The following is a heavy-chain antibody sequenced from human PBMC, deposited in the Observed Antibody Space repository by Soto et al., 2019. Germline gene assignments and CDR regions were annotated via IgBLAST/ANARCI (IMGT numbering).Heavy chain of an antibody. CDR1: GYTFTSYG. V-gene: IGHV1-18*01. CDR3: ARDRIVGATSYYYYGMDV. J-gene: IGHJ6*02. D-gene: IGHD1-26*01. CDR2: ISAYNGNT. Sequence: QVQLVQSGAEVKKPGASVKVSCKASGYTFTSYGISWVRQAPGQGLEWMGWISAYNGNTNYAQKLQGRVTMTTDTPTSTAYMELRSLRSDDTAVYYCARDRIVGATSYYYYGMDVWGQGTTVTVSS.